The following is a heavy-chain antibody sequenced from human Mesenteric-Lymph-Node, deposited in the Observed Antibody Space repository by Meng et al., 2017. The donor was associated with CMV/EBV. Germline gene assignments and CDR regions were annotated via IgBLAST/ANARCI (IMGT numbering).Heavy chain of an antibody. Sequence: SETLSLTCAVYGGSFGGYYWSWIRQPPGKGLEWIGEINHSGSTNYNPSLKSRVTISVDTSKNQFSLKLSSVTAADTAVYYCARAASYCTNGVCYFDYWGQGTLVTVSS. CDR1: GGSFGGYY. J-gene: IGHJ4*02. CDR3: ARAASYCTNGVCYFDY. V-gene: IGHV4-34*01. CDR2: INHSGST. D-gene: IGHD2-8*01.